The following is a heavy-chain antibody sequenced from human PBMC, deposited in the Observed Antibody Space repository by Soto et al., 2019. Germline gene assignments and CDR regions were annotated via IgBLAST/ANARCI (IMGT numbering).Heavy chain of an antibody. Sequence: GEPLKISCKGSGYSFTSYWIGWVRQMPGKGLEWMGIIYPGDSDTRYSPSFQGQVTNSADKSISTAYLQWSSLEASDTAMYYCARSPRSWYYFDYWGQGTLVTVSS. CDR3: ARSPRSWYYFDY. V-gene: IGHV5-51*01. CDR2: IYPGDSDT. CDR1: GYSFTSYW. J-gene: IGHJ4*02. D-gene: IGHD6-13*01.